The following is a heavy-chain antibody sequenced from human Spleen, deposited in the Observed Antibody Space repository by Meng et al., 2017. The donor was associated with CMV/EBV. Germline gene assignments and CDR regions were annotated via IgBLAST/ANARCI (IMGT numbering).Heavy chain of an antibody. J-gene: IGHJ4*02. CDR1: GGSVSSGSYY. V-gene: IGHV4-61*01. CDR3: TTVRNEVVPAATSYFDY. CDR2: IYYSGST. D-gene: IGHD2-2*01. Sequence: GSLRLSCTVSGGSVSSGSYYWSWIRQPPGKGLEWIGYIYYSGSTNYNPSLKSRVTISVDTSKNQFSLKLSSVTAADTAVYYCTTVRNEVVPAATSYFDYWGQGTLVTVSS.